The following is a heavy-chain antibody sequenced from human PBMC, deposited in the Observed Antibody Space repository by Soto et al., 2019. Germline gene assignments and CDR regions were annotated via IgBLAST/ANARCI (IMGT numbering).Heavy chain of an antibody. CDR1: GFTFSSYS. Sequence: GGSLRLSCAASGFTFSSYSMNWVRQATGKGLEWVSAIGTAGDTYYPGSVKGRFTISRENAKNSLYLQMNSLRAEDTAVYYCARGILNWFDPWGQGTLVTVSS. CDR2: IGTAGDT. V-gene: IGHV3-13*01. J-gene: IGHJ5*02. CDR3: ARGILNWFDP. D-gene: IGHD2-21*01.